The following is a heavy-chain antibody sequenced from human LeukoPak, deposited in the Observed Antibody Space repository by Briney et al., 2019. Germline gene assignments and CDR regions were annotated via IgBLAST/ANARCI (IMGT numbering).Heavy chain of an antibody. V-gene: IGHV1-2*04. J-gene: IGHJ6*02. Sequence: ASVKVSCKASGYTFTGYYMHWVRQAPGQGLEWMGWINPNSGGTNYAQKFQGWVTMTRDTSISTAYMELSRLRSDDTAVYYCARVRVGSGRHNTGMDVWGQGTTVTVSS. CDR2: INPNSGGT. CDR3: ARVRVGSGRHNTGMDV. CDR1: GYTFTGYY. D-gene: IGHD3-10*01.